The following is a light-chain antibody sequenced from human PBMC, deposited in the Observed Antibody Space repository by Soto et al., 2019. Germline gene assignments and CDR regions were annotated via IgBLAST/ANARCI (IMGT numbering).Light chain of an antibody. J-gene: IGKJ5*01. CDR1: QSVRSN. CDR2: GAS. CDR3: QQYNNWPAIT. Sequence: IVRTQSPATLSVSPGERATLSCRASQSVRSNLAWYQQKPGQAPRLLIYGASTRATGIPATFSGSGSGTQFTLTISSLQSEDFAVYYCQQYNNWPAITFGQGTRLEI. V-gene: IGKV3D-15*01.